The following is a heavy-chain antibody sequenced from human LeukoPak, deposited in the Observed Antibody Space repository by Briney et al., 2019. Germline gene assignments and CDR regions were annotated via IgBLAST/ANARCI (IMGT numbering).Heavy chain of an antibody. CDR1: GGSISSSSYY. V-gene: IGHV4-39*01. CDR2: IYYSGST. Sequence: PSETLSLTCTVSGGSISSSSYYWGWIRQPPGKGLEWIGIIYYSGSTYSNPSLKSRVTLSVDTSKNQFSLKLSSVTAADTAVYYCARGRILTGYYRVVGVFDPWGQGTLVTVSS. D-gene: IGHD3-9*01. CDR3: ARGRILTGYYRVVGVFDP. J-gene: IGHJ5*02.